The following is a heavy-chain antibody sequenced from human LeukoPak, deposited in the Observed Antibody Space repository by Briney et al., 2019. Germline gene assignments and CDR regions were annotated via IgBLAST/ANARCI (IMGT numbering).Heavy chain of an antibody. CDR3: ARGPVGLCSGGSCYYYYYGMDV. J-gene: IGHJ6*02. V-gene: IGHV4-34*01. CDR2: INHSGST. D-gene: IGHD2-15*01. CDR1: GGSFSGYY. Sequence: PSETLSLTCAVYGGSFSGYYWSWIRQPPGKGLEWIGEINHSGSTNYNPPLKSRVTISVDTSKNQFSLKLSSVTAADTAVYYCARGPVGLCSGGSCYYYYYGMDVWGQGTTVTVSS.